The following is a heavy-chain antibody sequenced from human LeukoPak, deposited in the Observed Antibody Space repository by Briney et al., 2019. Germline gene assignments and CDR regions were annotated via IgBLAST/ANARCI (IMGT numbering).Heavy chain of an antibody. CDR2: INPNSGGT. J-gene: IGHJ4*02. Sequence: ASVKVSCKASGYTFTGYHMHWARQAPGQGLEWMGWINPNSGGTNYAQKFQGWVTMTRDTSISTAYMELSRLRSDDTAVYYCARDYPELGFDYWGQGTLVTVSS. CDR3: ARDYPELGFDY. CDR1: GYTFTGYH. D-gene: IGHD1-14*01. V-gene: IGHV1-2*04.